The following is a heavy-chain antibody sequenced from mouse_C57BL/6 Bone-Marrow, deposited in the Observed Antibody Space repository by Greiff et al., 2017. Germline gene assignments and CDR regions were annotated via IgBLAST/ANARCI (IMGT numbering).Heavy chain of an antibody. CDR1: GYTFTSYW. D-gene: IGHD1-1*01. CDR2: IHPNSGST. J-gene: IGHJ2*01. Sequence: QVQLQQPGAELVKPGASVKLSCKASGYTFTSYWLHWVKQRPGQGLEWIGMIHPNSGSTNYNEKFKSKATLTVDKSSSTAYMQLSSLTSEDSAVYYCASLYYGSSLDYWGQGTTLTVSS. CDR3: ASLYYGSSLDY. V-gene: IGHV1-64*01.